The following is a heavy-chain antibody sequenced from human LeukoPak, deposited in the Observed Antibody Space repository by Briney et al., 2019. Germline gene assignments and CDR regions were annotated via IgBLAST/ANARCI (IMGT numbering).Heavy chain of an antibody. V-gene: IGHV3-15*01. J-gene: IGHJ4*02. Sequence: GGSLRLSCAASGFTFNNAWMSWVRQAPGRGLEWVGHIKSKTDGGKTDYGAPVKGRFTISKDDSKNTLYLQINSLKTEDTAVYYCTTGSSGWSSWGQGTLVTVSS. CDR1: GFTFNNAW. CDR3: TTGSSGWSS. CDR2: IKSKTDGGKT. D-gene: IGHD6-19*01.